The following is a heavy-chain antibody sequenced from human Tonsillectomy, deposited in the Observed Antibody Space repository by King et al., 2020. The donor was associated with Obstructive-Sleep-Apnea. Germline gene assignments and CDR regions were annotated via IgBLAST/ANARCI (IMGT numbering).Heavy chain of an antibody. J-gene: IGHJ1*01. V-gene: IGHV5-51*01. D-gene: IGHD2-21*02. CDR2: IYPGDSDT. Sequence: VQLVESGAEVKKPGESLKISCKGSGYSFTSYWIGWVRQMPGKGLEWMGSIYPGDSDTRYTPSFQVQVTTSADKSLSTAYLRWSSLKASDTAMYYCARLAWVTATTKYFQHWGQGTLVTVSS. CDR3: ARLAWVTATTKYFQH. CDR1: GYSFTSYW.